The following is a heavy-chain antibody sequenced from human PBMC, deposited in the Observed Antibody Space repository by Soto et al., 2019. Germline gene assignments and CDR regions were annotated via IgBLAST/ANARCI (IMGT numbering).Heavy chain of an antibody. V-gene: IGHV3-23*01. Sequence: ASVKVSCAASAFTFSSYAMSWVRQAPGKGLEWVSAVSGSGDSTYYADSVKGRFTISRDNSKNTLYLQMNSLRVEDTALYYCVRDHNWAFDYWAPGTLVTVSS. CDR1: AFTFSSYA. D-gene: IGHD1-20*01. CDR2: VSGSGDST. J-gene: IGHJ4*02. CDR3: VRDHNWAFDY.